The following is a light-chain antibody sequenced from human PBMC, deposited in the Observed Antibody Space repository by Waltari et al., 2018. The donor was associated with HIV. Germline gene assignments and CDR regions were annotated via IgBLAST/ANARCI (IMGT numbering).Light chain of an antibody. CDR1: SSDVGSYNL. CDR3: CSYAGSSNWV. CDR2: EGI. V-gene: IGLV2-23*01. J-gene: IGLJ3*02. Sequence: QSALTQPASVSGSPGQSINISCTGSSSDVGSYNLVSWYQQHPGKAPKLMIYEGINRPSGISNRFSGSKSGNTASLTISGLQAEDEADYYCCSYAGSSNWVFGGGTKLTVL.